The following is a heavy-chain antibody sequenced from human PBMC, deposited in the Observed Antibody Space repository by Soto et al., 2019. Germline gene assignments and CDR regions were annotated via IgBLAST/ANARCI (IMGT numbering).Heavy chain of an antibody. CDR3: ATPGGFGMDV. V-gene: IGHV5-51*01. J-gene: IGHJ6*02. Sequence: LKLSCQGSGYTFATHWIGWVRHKAGKGLEWMGIIFPGDAETRYSPSFQGHITISADKSISIAYLRWSSLKASDTGMYYCATPGGFGMDVWGQGTTVTVSS. D-gene: IGHD5-12*01. CDR2: IFPGDAET. CDR1: GYTFATHW.